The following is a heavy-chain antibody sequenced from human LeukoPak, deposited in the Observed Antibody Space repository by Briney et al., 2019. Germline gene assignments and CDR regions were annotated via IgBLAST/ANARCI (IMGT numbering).Heavy chain of an antibody. V-gene: IGHV1-69*13. CDR3: ASGYCSGGSCYFDAFDI. J-gene: IGHJ3*02. CDR2: IIPIFGTA. CDR1: GGTFSSYA. D-gene: IGHD2-15*01. Sequence: GASVKVSCKASGGTFSSYAISWVRQAPGQGLEWMGGIIPIFGTANYAQKFQGRVTITADESTSTAYMELSSLRSEDTAVYYCASGYCSGGSCYFDAFDIWGQGTMVTVSS.